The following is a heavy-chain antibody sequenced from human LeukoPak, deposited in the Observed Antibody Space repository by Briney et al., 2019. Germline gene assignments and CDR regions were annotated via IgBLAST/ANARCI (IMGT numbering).Heavy chain of an antibody. V-gene: IGHV4-34*01. CDR3: ARGKSGDF. J-gene: IGHJ4*02. Sequence: GSLRLSCAASGFTFSSYAMSWIRQSPGKGLEWIGNIYHTGATQYNPSLKSRVTISIDTSKNFFSLRLTSVTAADTGVYYCARGKSGDFWGQGTLVTVSS. CDR1: GFTFSSYA. CDR2: IYHTGAT.